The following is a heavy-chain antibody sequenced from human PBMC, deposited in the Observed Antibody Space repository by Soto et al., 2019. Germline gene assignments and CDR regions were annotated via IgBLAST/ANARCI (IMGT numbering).Heavy chain of an antibody. CDR1: GCSIISGDYY. V-gene: IGHV4-30-4*01. J-gene: IGHJ5*02. D-gene: IGHD2-21*02. Sequence: SETLSFTCTVSGCSIISGDYYWSWIRQPPGKGLEWIGYIYYSGSTYYNPSLKSRVTISVDTSKNQFSLKLSSVTAADTAVYYCARAMVVTQNWFDPWGQGTLVTVSS. CDR3: ARAMVVTQNWFDP. CDR2: IYYSGST.